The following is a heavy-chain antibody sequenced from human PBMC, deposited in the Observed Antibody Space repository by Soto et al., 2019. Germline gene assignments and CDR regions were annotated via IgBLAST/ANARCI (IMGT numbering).Heavy chain of an antibody. Sequence: GGSLRLSCSVYGFNFSNYAMHWVRQAPGKGLEYVSGITSDGDSTWHADSVKDRFTISRDNSKNTLFLQMSSLRVEDTAIYFCVKGNQLLRYYVEFWGPGTLVTVSS. D-gene: IGHD2-15*01. CDR3: VKGNQLLRYYVEF. CDR2: ITSDGDST. J-gene: IGHJ4*01. V-gene: IGHV3-64D*06. CDR1: GFNFSNYA.